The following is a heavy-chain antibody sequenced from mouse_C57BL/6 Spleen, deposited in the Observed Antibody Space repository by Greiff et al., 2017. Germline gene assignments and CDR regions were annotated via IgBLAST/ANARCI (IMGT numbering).Heavy chain of an antibody. CDR1: GFNIKDYY. D-gene: IGHD1-1*01. Sequence: VQLQQSGAELVKPGASVKLSCKASGFNIKDYYMHWVKQRTEQGLEWIGRIEPGDGETKYDPKFQGKATITADTSSNTAYLQLSSLTSEDTAVYYCARTTVEESFAYWGQGTLVTVSA. V-gene: IGHV14-2*01. CDR2: IEPGDGET. J-gene: IGHJ3*01. CDR3: ARTTVEESFAY.